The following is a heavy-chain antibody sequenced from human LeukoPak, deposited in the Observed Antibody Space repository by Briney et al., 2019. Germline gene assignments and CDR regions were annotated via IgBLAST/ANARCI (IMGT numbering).Heavy chain of an antibody. CDR3: ARGVSD. CDR2: ISGNGIIT. D-gene: IGHD3-16*01. J-gene: IGHJ4*02. Sequence: GGSLRLSCATSGFTFNIYAMNWVRQAPGKGLEWVSIISGNGIITYYADSVKGRFTISRDDSKNTLYLQMNSLRVDDTAIYYCARGVSDWGQGTLVTVAS. V-gene: IGHV3-23*01. CDR1: GFTFNIYA.